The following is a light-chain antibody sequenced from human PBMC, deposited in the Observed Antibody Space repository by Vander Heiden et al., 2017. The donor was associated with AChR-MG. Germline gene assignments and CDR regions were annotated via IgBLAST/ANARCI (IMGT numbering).Light chain of an antibody. Sequence: EIVLTQSPATLSLSPGERATLPCRASQSVSSYLARYQQKPGQAPRLRIYDASNRATGIPARFSGSGSGTDFTLTISSLEPEDFAVYYCQRRSNWPPITFGQGTRLEIK. CDR2: DAS. CDR1: QSVSSY. CDR3: QRRSNWPPIT. V-gene: IGKV3-11*01. J-gene: IGKJ5*01.